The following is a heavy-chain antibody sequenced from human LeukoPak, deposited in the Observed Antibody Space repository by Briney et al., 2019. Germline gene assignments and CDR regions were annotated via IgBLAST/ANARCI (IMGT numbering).Heavy chain of an antibody. D-gene: IGHD2-15*01. Sequence: PGGSLRLSCAASGFTFSSYWMSWVRQAPGKGLEWVANIKQDGSEKYYVDSVKGRFTISRDNAKNSLYLQMNSLRAEGTAVYYCARDLSLGYCSGGSCYYFDYWGQGTLVTVSS. V-gene: IGHV3-7*01. CDR1: GFTFSSYW. CDR2: IKQDGSEK. CDR3: ARDLSLGYCSGGSCYYFDY. J-gene: IGHJ4*02.